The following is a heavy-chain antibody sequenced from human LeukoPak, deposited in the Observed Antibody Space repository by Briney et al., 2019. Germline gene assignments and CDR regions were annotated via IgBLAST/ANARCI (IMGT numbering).Heavy chain of an antibody. J-gene: IGHJ3*02. CDR3: ARGPTTVTTRPFDI. CDR2: INSDGRDT. V-gene: IGHV3-74*01. Sequence: GGSLRISCAASGFTLSSYWMHRVRQAPGKGLVWVSRINSDGRDTIYGDSVKGRFTISRDNAKNTLYLQMDSLRAEDTAVYYCARGPTTVTTRPFDIGGQGTMVTVSS. CDR1: GFTLSSYW. D-gene: IGHD4-17*01.